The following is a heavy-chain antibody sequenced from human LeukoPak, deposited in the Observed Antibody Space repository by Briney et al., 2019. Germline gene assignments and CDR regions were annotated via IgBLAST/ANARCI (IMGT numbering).Heavy chain of an antibody. CDR3: AREPTGWFGEPIGHDY. J-gene: IGHJ4*02. CDR2: IIPIFGTA. Sequence: ASVKVSCKASGGTFSSYAISWVRQAPGQGLEWIGRIIPIFGTANYAQKFQGRVTITTDESTSTAYMELSSLRSEDTAVYYCAREPTGWFGEPIGHDYWGQGTLVTVSS. V-gene: IGHV1-69*05. D-gene: IGHD3-10*01. CDR1: GGTFSSYA.